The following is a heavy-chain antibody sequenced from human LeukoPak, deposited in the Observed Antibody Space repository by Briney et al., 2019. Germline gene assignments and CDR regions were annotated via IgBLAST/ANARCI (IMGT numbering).Heavy chain of an antibody. V-gene: IGHV3-23*01. Sequence: GSLRLSCATSGFTFSNFAMSWVRQAPGKGLEWVSCITDGGGKTYYPDSVKGRFTISRDNSKNTLFLQMNSLRAEDTAVYYCAAQYSDTWYVGSYWGQGTLVTVSS. CDR3: AAQYSDTWYVGSY. CDR1: GFTFSNFA. J-gene: IGHJ4*02. D-gene: IGHD6-13*01. CDR2: ITDGGGKT.